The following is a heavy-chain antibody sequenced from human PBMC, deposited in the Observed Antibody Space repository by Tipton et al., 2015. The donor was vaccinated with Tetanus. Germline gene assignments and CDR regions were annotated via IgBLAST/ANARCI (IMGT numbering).Heavy chain of an antibody. V-gene: IGHV3-30*03. CDR3: ASSYRGLDV. D-gene: IGHD1-14*01. CDR1: GFTFSGYH. Sequence: SLRLSCAASGFTFSGYHMHWVRQAPGKGLEWVASVSNDGSDIDYIDSVKGRFTISRDNSKNTLYLHFNSLRGDDTAVFYCASSYRGLDVWGRGSLVIVSP. J-gene: IGHJ2*01. CDR2: VSNDGSDI.